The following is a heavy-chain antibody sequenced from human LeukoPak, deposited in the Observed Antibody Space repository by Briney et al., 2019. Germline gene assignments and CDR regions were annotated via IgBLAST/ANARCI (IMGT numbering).Heavy chain of an antibody. CDR3: ARSSGIAVAGTFGY. D-gene: IGHD6-19*01. Sequence: GGSLRLSCAASGFTFSSYGMHWVRQAPGKGLEWVAVIWYDGSNKYYADSVKGRFTISRDNSKNTLYLQMNSLRAEDTAVYYCARSSGIAVAGTFGYWGQGTLVTVSS. CDR2: IWYDGSNK. CDR1: GFTFSSYG. J-gene: IGHJ4*02. V-gene: IGHV3-33*01.